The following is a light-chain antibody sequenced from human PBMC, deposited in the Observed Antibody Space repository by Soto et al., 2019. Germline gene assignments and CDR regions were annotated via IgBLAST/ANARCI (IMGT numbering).Light chain of an antibody. J-gene: IGKJ1*01. V-gene: IGKV3-15*01. CDR1: QSVSSN. Sequence: EIVMTQSPATLSVSPGERATLSCRASQSVSSNLAWYQQKPGQAPRLLIYGASTRATGIPARFSGSGSGTEFTLTISSLQSEDFEVYYCQQYNNWPGTFGQGTNVELK. CDR3: QQYNNWPGT. CDR2: GAS.